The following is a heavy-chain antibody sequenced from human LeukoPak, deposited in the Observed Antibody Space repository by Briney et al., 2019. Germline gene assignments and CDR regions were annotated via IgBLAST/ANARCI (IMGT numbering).Heavy chain of an antibody. D-gene: IGHD3-22*01. CDR3: ARAGTFSLYYDDSSGYRPYYFDY. J-gene: IGHJ4*02. CDR1: GFTFSDYY. CDR2: ISSSGSTI. V-gene: IGHV3-11*01. Sequence: GGSLRLSCAASGFTFSDYYMSWIRQAPGKGLEWVSYISSSGSTIYYADSVKGRFTISRDNAKNSLYLQMNSLRAEDTAAYYCARAGTFSLYYDDSSGYRPYYFDYWGQGTLVTVSS.